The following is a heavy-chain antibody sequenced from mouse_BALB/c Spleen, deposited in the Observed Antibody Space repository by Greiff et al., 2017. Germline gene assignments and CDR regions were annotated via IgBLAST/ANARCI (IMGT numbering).Heavy chain of an antibody. V-gene: IGHV2-9*02. D-gene: IGHD2-3*01. Sequence: VMLVESGPGLVAPSQSLSITCTVSGFSLTSYGVHWVRQPPGKGLEWLGVIWAGGSTNYNSALMSRLSISKDNSKSQVFLKMNSLQTDDTAMYYCARDYDGYYVGYYAMDYWGQGTSVTVSS. CDR1: GFSLTSYG. CDR3: ARDYDGYYVGYYAMDY. CDR2: IWAGGST. J-gene: IGHJ4*01.